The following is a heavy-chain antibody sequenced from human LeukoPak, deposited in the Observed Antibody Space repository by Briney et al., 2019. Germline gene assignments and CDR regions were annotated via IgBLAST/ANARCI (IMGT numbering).Heavy chain of an antibody. CDR2: MNPNSGNT. Sequence: ASVKVSCKASGYTFSTYDINWVRHVTGQGLEWMGWMNPNSGNTGYAQKFQGRVTMTRDTSTSTAYMELSRLRSDDTAVYYCARDQGYSSSWYRPAYYYYMDVWGKGTTVTISS. D-gene: IGHD6-13*01. CDR1: GYTFSTYD. CDR3: ARDQGYSSSWYRPAYYYYMDV. J-gene: IGHJ6*03. V-gene: IGHV1-8*01.